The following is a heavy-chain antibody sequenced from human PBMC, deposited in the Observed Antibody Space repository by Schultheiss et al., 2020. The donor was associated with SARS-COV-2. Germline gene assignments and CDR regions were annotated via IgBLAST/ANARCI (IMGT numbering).Heavy chain of an antibody. CDR1: GGSISSYY. CDR2: IYYSGST. V-gene: IGHV4-59*12. CDR3: ARGPIGYRAGYFDY. J-gene: IGHJ4*02. Sequence: SQTLSLTCTVSGGSISSYYWSWIRQPAGKGLEWIGYIYYSGSTNYNPSLKSRVTISVDTSKNQFSLKLSSVTAADTAVYYCARGPIGYRAGYFDYWGQGTLVTVSS. D-gene: IGHD5-24*01.